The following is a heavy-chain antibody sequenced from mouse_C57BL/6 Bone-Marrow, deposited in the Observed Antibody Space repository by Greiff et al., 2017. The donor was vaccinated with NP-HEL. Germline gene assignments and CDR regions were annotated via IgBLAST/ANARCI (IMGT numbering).Heavy chain of an antibody. D-gene: IGHD1-1*01. V-gene: IGHV5-17*01. CDR3: ARIDTTVVATDWYFDV. CDR2: ISSGSSTI. Sequence: EVQGVESGGGLVKPGGSLKLSCAASGFTFSDYGMHWVRQAPETGLEWVAYISSGSSTIYYADTVKGRFTISRDNAKNTLFLQMTSLRSEDTAMYYCARIDTTVVATDWYFDVWGTGTTVTVSS. J-gene: IGHJ1*03. CDR1: GFTFSDYG.